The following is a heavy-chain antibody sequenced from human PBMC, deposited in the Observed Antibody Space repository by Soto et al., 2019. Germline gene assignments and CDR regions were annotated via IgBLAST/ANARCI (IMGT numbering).Heavy chain of an antibody. CDR2: ISAYNGNT. V-gene: IGHV1-18*01. D-gene: IGHD3-22*01. CDR1: GYTFTSYG. Sequence: ASVKVSCKASGYTFTSYGISWVRQAPGQRREWMGWISAYNGNTNYAQKLQGRVTMTTDTSTSTAYMELRSLRSDDTAVYYCARETITYYYDSSGPSHYFDYWGQGTLVTVSS. CDR3: ARETITYYYDSSGPSHYFDY. J-gene: IGHJ4*02.